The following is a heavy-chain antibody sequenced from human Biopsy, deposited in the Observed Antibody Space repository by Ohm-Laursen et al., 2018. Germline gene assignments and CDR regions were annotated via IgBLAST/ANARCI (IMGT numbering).Heavy chain of an antibody. CDR1: GDSISSYY. V-gene: IGHV4-59*12. Sequence: SDTLSLTCPVSGDSISSYYWSWIRQPPGKGLQWIGYVYYTGSTDYNPSLQSRVTMSVDTSKNQFSLNLRSVTAADTAVYYCARGTGRYYVYGAFDIWGQGTVVTVSS. J-gene: IGHJ3*02. CDR3: ARGTGRYYVYGAFDI. D-gene: IGHD1-26*01. CDR2: VYYTGST.